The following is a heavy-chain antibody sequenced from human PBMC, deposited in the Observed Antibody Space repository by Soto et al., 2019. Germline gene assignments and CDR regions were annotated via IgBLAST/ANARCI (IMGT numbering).Heavy chain of an antibody. CDR2: ISGTGGST. J-gene: IGHJ4*02. Sequence: HPGGSLRLSCAASRFTFSSYAMSWVRQAPGKGLEWVSAISGTGGSTYYADSVKGRFTISRDNSKSTLYLQMNSLRAEDTAVYYCAKDQLGGGYSYGLEFDYWGQGTPVTVSS. CDR1: RFTFSSYA. CDR3: AKDQLGGGYSYGLEFDY. D-gene: IGHD5-18*01. V-gene: IGHV3-23*01.